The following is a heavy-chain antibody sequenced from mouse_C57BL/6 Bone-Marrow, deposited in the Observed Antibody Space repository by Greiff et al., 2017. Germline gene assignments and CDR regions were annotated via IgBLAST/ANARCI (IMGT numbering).Heavy chain of an antibody. Sequence: VQLKESGPGLVAPSQSLSITCTVSGFSLTSYGVDWVRQSPGKGLEWLGVIWGVGSTNYNSALNSRLSISKDNSKSQVFLKMNSLQTDDTAMYYCASPRYGRGFAYWGQGTLVTVSA. CDR2: IWGVGST. V-gene: IGHV2-6*01. J-gene: IGHJ3*01. D-gene: IGHD1-1*01. CDR1: GFSLTSYG. CDR3: ASPRYGRGFAY.